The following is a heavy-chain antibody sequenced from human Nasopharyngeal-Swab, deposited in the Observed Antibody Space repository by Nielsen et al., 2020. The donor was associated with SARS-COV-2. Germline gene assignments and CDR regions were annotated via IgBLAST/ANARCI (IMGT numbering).Heavy chain of an antibody. Sequence: GESLKISCAASGFTFSSYAMHWVRQAPGKGLEWVAVISYDGSNKYYADSVKGRFTISRDNSKNTLYLQMNSLRAEDTAVYHCARSYYGAYYYGMDVWGQGTTVTVSS. CDR2: ISYDGSNK. V-gene: IGHV3-30-3*01. J-gene: IGHJ6*02. CDR1: GFTFSSYA. CDR3: ARSYYGAYYYGMDV. D-gene: IGHD4-17*01.